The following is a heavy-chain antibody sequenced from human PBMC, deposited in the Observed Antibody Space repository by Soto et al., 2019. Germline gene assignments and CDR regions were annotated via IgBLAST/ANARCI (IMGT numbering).Heavy chain of an antibody. CDR1: GGSFINFA. J-gene: IGHJ4*02. CDR2: IFADFGTA. CDR3: ARGPDDGGNSGLDLVGY. V-gene: IGHV1-69*06. Sequence: QEQLMQSGAEVKKAGSSVMVSCKGSGGSFINFAINWVRQAPGQGLERMEGIFADFGTATYAQKFQGRVTITADRSTRTAYIELSSVASEDTAVYYSARGPDDGGNSGLDLVGYWGQGTPVTVSS. D-gene: IGHD4-17*01.